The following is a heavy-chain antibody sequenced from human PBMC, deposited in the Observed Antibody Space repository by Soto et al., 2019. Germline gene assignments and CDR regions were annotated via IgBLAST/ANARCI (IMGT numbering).Heavy chain of an antibody. V-gene: IGHV1-69*12. J-gene: IGHJ5*02. Sequence: QVQLVQSGAEVKKPGSSVKVSCKASGGTFSSYAISWVRQAPGQGLEWMGGIIPIFGTANYGQKFQDRVTITADESTSTAYMELSSLRSEDTVVYYCARWTTVENWFDPWGQGTLVTVSS. CDR2: IIPIFGTA. D-gene: IGHD4-17*01. CDR3: ARWTTVENWFDP. CDR1: GGTFSSYA.